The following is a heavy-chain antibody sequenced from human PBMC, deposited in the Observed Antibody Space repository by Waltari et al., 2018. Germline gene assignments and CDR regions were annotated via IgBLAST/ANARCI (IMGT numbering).Heavy chain of an antibody. Sequence: EVQLGESGGGLVQPGGSLRLSCAASGFTFSSSWMTWVRQAPGKGLEWGATRKQDGSEKDYVDSGNGRFTISRDNAKNSLVLQMSSLRAEDTAVYYCTRGGSMVRGGSIYWGQGTLVTVSS. CDR1: GFTFSSSW. V-gene: IGHV3-7*01. CDR3: TRGGSMVRGGSIY. CDR2: RKQDGSEK. J-gene: IGHJ4*02. D-gene: IGHD3-10*01.